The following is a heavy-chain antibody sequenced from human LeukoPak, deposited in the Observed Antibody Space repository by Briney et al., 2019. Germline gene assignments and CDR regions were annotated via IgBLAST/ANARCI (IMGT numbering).Heavy chain of an antibody. D-gene: IGHD3-10*01. CDR1: GGSISSYY. J-gene: IGHJ5*02. V-gene: IGHV4-59*01. CDR3: ARGHVLLWFGELAWFDP. CDR2: IYYSGST. Sequence: PSETLSLTCTVSGGSISSYYWSWIRQPPGKGLEWIGYIYYSGSTNYNPSLKSRVTISVDTSKNQFSLKLSSVTAADTAVYYCARGHVLLWFGELAWFDPWGQGTLVTVSS.